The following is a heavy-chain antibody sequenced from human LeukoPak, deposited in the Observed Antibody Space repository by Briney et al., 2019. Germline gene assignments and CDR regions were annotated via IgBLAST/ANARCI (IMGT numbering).Heavy chain of an antibody. V-gene: IGHV5-10-1*01. D-gene: IGHD3-16*02. Sequence: GESLKFSCKGSGYSFTSYWISWVRQMPGKGLEWMGRIDPSDSYTNYSPSFQGHVTISADKSISTAYLQWSSLKASDTAMYYCVRLGELSALLWGQGTMVTVSS. CDR2: IDPSDSYT. CDR3: VRLGELSALL. CDR1: GYSFTSYW. J-gene: IGHJ3*01.